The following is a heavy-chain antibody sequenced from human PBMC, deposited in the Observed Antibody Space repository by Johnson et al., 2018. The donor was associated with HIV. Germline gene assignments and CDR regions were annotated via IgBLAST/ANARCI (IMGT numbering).Heavy chain of an antibody. CDR1: GLTFSSYA. D-gene: IGHD1-20*01. CDR2: ISGSGGST. Sequence: VQLVESGGGLVQPGGSLRLSCAASGLTFSSYAMSWVRQAPGKGLEWVSAISGSGGSTYYADSVKGRLTISRDNSKNTLYLQMNSLRAEDTAVYYCAKGLYNWNDELDAFDIWGQGTMVTVSS. CDR3: AKGLYNWNDELDAFDI. V-gene: IGHV3-23*04. J-gene: IGHJ3*02.